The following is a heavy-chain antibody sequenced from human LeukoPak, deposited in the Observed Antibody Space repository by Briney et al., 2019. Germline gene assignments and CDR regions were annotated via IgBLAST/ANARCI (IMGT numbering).Heavy chain of an antibody. D-gene: IGHD1-14*01. J-gene: IGHJ5*02. CDR3: ARGNPGNWFDP. Sequence: PSETLSLTCAVYGGSFSGYYWSWIRQPPGKGLEWIGYIYYSGSTNYNPSLKSRVTISVDTSKNQFSLKLSSVTAADTAVYYCARGNPGNWFDPWGQGTLVTVSS. CDR2: IYYSGST. CDR1: GGSFSGYY. V-gene: IGHV4-59*01.